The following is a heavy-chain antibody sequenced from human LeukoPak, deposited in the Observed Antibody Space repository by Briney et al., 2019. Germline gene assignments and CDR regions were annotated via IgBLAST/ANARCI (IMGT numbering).Heavy chain of an antibody. D-gene: IGHD3-22*01. Sequence: SVKVSCKASGGTFSSYAISWVRQAPGQGLEWMGGIIPIFGAANYAQKFRGRVTITTDESTSTAYMELSSLRSEDTAVYYCASTRQGVVITYYFDYWGQGTLVTVSP. J-gene: IGHJ4*02. CDR3: ASTRQGVVITYYFDY. V-gene: IGHV1-69*05. CDR2: IIPIFGAA. CDR1: GGTFSSYA.